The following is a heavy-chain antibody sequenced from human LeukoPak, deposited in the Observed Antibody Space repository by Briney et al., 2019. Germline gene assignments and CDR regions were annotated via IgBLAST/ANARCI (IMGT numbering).Heavy chain of an antibody. J-gene: IGHJ4*02. D-gene: IGHD2-21*02. CDR3: AKDPGDGVDY. CDR1: GFTFSSHG. Sequence: PGRSLRLSCAASGFTFSSHGMHWVRQAPGKGLEWVAVISYDGSNKYYADSVKGRFTISRDNSKNTLYLQMNSLRAEDTAVYYCAKDPGDGVDYWGQGTLVTVSS. CDR2: ISYDGSNK. V-gene: IGHV3-30*18.